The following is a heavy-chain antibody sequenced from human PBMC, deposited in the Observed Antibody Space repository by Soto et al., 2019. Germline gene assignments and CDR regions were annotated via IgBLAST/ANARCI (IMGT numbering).Heavy chain of an antibody. D-gene: IGHD2-15*01. CDR3: ASTLASGSFYYGLDV. V-gene: IGHV4-31*03. CDR2: IYYSGST. CDR1: GGSISSGGYY. J-gene: IGHJ6*02. Sequence: SETLSLTCTVSGGSISSGGYYWSWIRQHPGKGLEWIGYIYYSGSTYYNPSLKSRVTISVDTPKNQFSLKLSSVTAADTAVYYCASTLASGSFYYGLDVWGQGTTVTVSS.